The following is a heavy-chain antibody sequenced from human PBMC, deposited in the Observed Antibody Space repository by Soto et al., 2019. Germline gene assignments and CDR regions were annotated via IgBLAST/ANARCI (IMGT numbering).Heavy chain of an antibody. D-gene: IGHD5-18*01. CDR1: GFPFSNAW. V-gene: IGHV3-15*01. CDR3: TTDEYSVLWIQLWLAY. CDR2: IKSKTDGGTT. Sequence: EVQLVESGGGLVKPGGSLRLSCAASGFPFSNAWMSLVRQAPGKGLEWVGRIKSKTDGGTTDYAAPVKGRFTISRDDSKNTLYLQMNSLKTEDTAVYYCTTDEYSVLWIQLWLAYWGQGTLVTVSS. J-gene: IGHJ4*02.